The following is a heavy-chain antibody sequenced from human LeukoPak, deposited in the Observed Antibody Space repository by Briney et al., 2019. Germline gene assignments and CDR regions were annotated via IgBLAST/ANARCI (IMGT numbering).Heavy chain of an antibody. V-gene: IGHV3-30*18. J-gene: IGHJ6*04. CDR2: ISYDGSNK. CDR1: GFTFSNYN. Sequence: GGSLRLSCVASGFTFSNYNMNWVRQAPGKGLEWVAVISYDGSNKYYADSVKGRFTISRDNSKNTLYLQMNSLRAEDTAVYYCAKDGTVAGSYYYYGMDVWGKGTTVTVSS. D-gene: IGHD6-19*01. CDR3: AKDGTVAGSYYYYGMDV.